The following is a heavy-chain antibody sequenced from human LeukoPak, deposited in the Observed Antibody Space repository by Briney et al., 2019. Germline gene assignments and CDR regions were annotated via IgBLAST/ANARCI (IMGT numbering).Heavy chain of an antibody. CDR2: ISTYNNNT. CDR1: GYTFTNYG. V-gene: IGHV1-18*01. CDR3: ARNYDFWSDYSLSRWFDP. D-gene: IGHD3-3*01. J-gene: IGHJ5*02. Sequence: ASVKVSCXASGYTFTNYGFSWVRQAPGQGLEWMGWISTYNNNTNYAQKFQGRVSMTTDTSTSTAYMELRSLRSDDTAVYYCARNYDFWSDYSLSRWFDPWGQGTLVTVSS.